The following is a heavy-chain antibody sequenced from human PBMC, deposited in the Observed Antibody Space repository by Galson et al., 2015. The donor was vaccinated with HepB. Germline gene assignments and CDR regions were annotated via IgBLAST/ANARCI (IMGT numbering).Heavy chain of an antibody. CDR3: AHSLGLVGPFFDY. Sequence: PALVKPTQTLTLPCTFSRFSLRTSGVSVGWIRQPPGKALEWLGLIYGIDNKRYSPSLRSRLTITKGTSNNQVVLRMTNMDPVDTATYFCAHSLGLVGPFFDYWGQGILVTVSS. D-gene: IGHD2-8*02. J-gene: IGHJ4*02. CDR1: RFSLRTSGVS. V-gene: IGHV2-5*01. CDR2: IYGIDNK.